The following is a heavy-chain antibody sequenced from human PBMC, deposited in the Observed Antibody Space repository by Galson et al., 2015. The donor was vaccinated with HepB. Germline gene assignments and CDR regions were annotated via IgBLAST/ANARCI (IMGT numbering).Heavy chain of an antibody. CDR3: TISPRYSLKI. CDR2: IRSKANSYAT. J-gene: IGHJ3*02. D-gene: IGHD5-18*01. CDR1: GFTFSGSA. Sequence: SLRLSCAASGFTFSGSAMHWVRQASGKGLEWVGRIRSKANSYATAYAASVKGRFTISRDDSKNTAYLQMNSLKTEDTAVYYCTISPRYSLKIWGQGTMVTVSS. V-gene: IGHV3-73*01.